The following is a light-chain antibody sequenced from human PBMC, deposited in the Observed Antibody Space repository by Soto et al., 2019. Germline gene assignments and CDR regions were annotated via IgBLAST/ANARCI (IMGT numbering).Light chain of an antibody. J-gene: IGKJ4*01. Sequence: EIVMTQSPATLSVSPGERTTLSCRASQSVSNNLAWYQQKPGQSPRLLIYGASTRATGIPARFSGSGSGTEFTLTISSLQSEDFAFYYCQQYNNWPLLFGGGTKVEIK. CDR3: QQYNNWPLL. CDR2: GAS. CDR1: QSVSNN. V-gene: IGKV3-15*01.